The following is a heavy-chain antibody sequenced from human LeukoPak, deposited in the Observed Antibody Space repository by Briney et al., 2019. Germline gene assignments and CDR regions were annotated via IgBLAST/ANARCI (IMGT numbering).Heavy chain of an antibody. D-gene: IGHD3-3*01. V-gene: IGHV1-46*01. Sequence: ASVKVSCKASGYTFTSYYMHWVRQAPGQGLEWMGIINPSGGSTSYAQKFQGRVTMTRDTSTSTVYMELSSLRSEDTAVYYCARDSSPVFRFLEWLRGYFELWGRGTLVTVSS. CDR1: GYTFTSYY. CDR3: ARDSSPVFRFLEWLRGYFEL. J-gene: IGHJ2*01. CDR2: INPSGGST.